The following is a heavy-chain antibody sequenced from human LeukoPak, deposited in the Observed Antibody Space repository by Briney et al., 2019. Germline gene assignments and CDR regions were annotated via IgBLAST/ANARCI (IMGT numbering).Heavy chain of an antibody. V-gene: IGHV1-46*01. CDR1: GYTLTSHY. Sequence: GASVKVSCKASGYTLTSHYMHWVRQAPGQGLEWMGLISPRGGATIYGQKFQGRVTMTSDTSTSTVYVELSSLRPADTAVYYCASGMQLRVGELFLDTRYDGFDLWGQGTMVTVSS. D-gene: IGHD3-16*01. CDR2: ISPRGGAT. CDR3: ASGMQLRVGELFLDTRYDGFDL. J-gene: IGHJ3*01.